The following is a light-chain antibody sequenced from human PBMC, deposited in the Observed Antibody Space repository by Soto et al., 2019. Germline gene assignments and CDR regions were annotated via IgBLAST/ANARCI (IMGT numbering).Light chain of an antibody. CDR3: QQYNNWPLG. CDR1: QSVNSK. V-gene: IGKV3-15*01. CDR2: DAS. J-gene: IGKJ4*01. Sequence: ETVMTQSPATLSVSPGERATLSCRASQSVNSKLAWYQQKPGQAPRLLIHDASTRATGIPVRFSGSGSGTEFTLTISSLQSEDFVVYYCQQYNNWPLGFGGGTKVEIK.